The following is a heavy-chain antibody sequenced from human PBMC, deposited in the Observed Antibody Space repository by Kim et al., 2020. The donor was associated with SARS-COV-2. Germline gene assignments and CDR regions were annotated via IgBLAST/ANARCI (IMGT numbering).Heavy chain of an antibody. CDR3: ARGESSSWLNWFDP. V-gene: IGHV4-59*01. J-gene: IGHJ5*02. D-gene: IGHD6-13*01. Sequence: SETLSLTCTVSGGSFSNYYWSWIRQPPGKGLEWIGSIYYSGSTNYNPSLKSRVTISVDTSKNQFSLELNSVTAADTAVYYCARGESSSWLNWFDPWGQGILVTVSS. CDR1: GGSFSNYY. CDR2: IYYSGST.